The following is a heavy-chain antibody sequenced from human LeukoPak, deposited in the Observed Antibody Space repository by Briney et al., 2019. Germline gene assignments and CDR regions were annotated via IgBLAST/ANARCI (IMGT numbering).Heavy chain of an antibody. CDR2: ISSSSSYI. Sequence: GGSLRLSCAASGFTFSSYSMNWVRQAPGKGLEWASSISSSSSYIYYADSVKGRFTISRDNAKNSLYLQMNSLRAEDTAVYYCARLIAARACGFDYWGQGTLVTVSS. CDR1: GFTFSSYS. D-gene: IGHD6-6*01. J-gene: IGHJ4*02. CDR3: ARLIAARACGFDY. V-gene: IGHV3-21*01.